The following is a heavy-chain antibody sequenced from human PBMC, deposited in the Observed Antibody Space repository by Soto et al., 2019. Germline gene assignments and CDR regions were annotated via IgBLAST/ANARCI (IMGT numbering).Heavy chain of an antibody. CDR1: VDSITSINNY. D-gene: IGHD2-21*01. V-gene: IGHV4-39*01. CDR3: TTVVIPGTRHMDFDY. CDR2: IYYDGST. Sequence: SETLCLTCTFSVDSITSINNYWGWIRQPPGMGLEWIANIYYDGSTFYNPSLKSRVAMSIDTSKNQFSLNLTSVTATDTAVYYCTTVVIPGTRHMDFDYGGQGLSVTVS. J-gene: IGHJ4*02.